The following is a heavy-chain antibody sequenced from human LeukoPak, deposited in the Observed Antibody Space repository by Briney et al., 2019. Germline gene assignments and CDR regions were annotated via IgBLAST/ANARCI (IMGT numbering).Heavy chain of an antibody. CDR2: IYYSGST. Sequence: SETLSLTCTVSGGSISSCGYSWSRLPPHPGQGLECIGYIYYSGSTYYSPSLKSRVTISVDTSKNQFSLKLSSVTAADTAVYYCARVGRTYYYDSSGYKNAFDIWGQGTMVTVSS. CDR3: ARVGRTYYYDSSGYKNAFDI. V-gene: IGHV4-31*03. J-gene: IGHJ3*02. CDR1: GGSISSCGYS. D-gene: IGHD3-22*01.